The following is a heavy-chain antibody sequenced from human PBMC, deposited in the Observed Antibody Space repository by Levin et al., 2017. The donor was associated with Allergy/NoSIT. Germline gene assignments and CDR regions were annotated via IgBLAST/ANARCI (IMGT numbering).Heavy chain of an antibody. D-gene: IGHD3-10*01. Sequence: KASETLSLTCAVYGGSFSGYYWSWIRQPPGKGLEWIGEINHSGSTNYNPSLKSRVTISVDTSKNQFSLKLSSVTAADTAVYYCARNRRPRLRGYYYYMDVWGKGTTVTVSS. CDR3: ARNRRPRLRGYYYYMDV. J-gene: IGHJ6*03. CDR2: INHSGST. CDR1: GGSFSGYY. V-gene: IGHV4-34*01.